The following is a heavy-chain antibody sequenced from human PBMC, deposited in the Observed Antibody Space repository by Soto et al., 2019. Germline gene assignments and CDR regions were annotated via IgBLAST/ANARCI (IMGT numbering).Heavy chain of an antibody. CDR2: VQHSGST. Sequence: QVLLRQWGAGLLRPSETLSLTCGVSGAPFTPYSWNWIRQPPGGGLEWIGEVQHSGSTSYNASFKSRVTISLDTSSVQFSLHLAAMTAADTAVYYCARGLGATGYTSGWQRVAYYHSALDVWGQGTAVTVSS. D-gene: IGHD6-19*01. CDR1: GAPFTPYS. J-gene: IGHJ6*02. V-gene: IGHV4-34*01. CDR3: ARGLGATGYTSGWQRVAYYHSALDV.